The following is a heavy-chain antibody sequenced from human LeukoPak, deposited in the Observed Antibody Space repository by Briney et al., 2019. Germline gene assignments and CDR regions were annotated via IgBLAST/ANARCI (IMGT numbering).Heavy chain of an antibody. J-gene: IGHJ4*02. CDR1: GDSFSNNV. D-gene: IGHD2-2*01. V-gene: IGHV1-69*04. CDR2: IIPVLGVS. CDR3: ARENKQIREYQLLLYY. Sequence: GASVKVSCKASGDSFSNNVITWVRLAPGQGLEWMGRIIPVLGVSNFARKFQGRVTITADESTSTAYMELSSLRSEDTAVYYCARENKQIREYQLLLYYWGQGTLVTVSS.